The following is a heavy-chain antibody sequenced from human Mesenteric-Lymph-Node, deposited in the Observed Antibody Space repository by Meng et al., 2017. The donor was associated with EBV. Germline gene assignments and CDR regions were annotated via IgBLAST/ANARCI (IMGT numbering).Heavy chain of an antibody. CDR3: ARDRLTAMVKGGWFDP. V-gene: IGHV6-1*01. CDR1: GDIVSSNSAA. D-gene: IGHD5-18*01. J-gene: IGHJ5*02. Sequence: QVQLQQSGPGLVKPSQTLSPTCAIPGDIVSSNSAAWNWIRQSPSRGLEWLGRTYYRSKWYNDYAVSVKSRITINPDTSKNQFSLQLNSVTPEDTAVYYCARDRLTAMVKGGWFDPWGQGTLVTVSS. CDR2: TYYRSKWYN.